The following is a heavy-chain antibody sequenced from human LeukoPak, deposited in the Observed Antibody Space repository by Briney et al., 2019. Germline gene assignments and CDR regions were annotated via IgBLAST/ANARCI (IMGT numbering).Heavy chain of an antibody. V-gene: IGHV3-23*01. CDR2: ISGSGGTT. J-gene: IGHJ4*02. CDR1: GFTFSSYG. Sequence: SGGSLRLSCAASGFTFSSYGMSWVRQAPGKGLEWVSAISGSGGTTYYADSVKGRFTISRDNSKNTLYLQMNSLRAEDTAVYYCAKGVRSVWGSYRTQYYFDYWGQGTLVTVSS. D-gene: IGHD3-16*02. CDR3: AKGVRSVWGSYRTQYYFDY.